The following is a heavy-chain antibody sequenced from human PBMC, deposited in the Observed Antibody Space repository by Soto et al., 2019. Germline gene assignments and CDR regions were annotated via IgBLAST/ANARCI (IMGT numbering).Heavy chain of an antibody. V-gene: IGHV1-18*04. D-gene: IGHD4-17*01. J-gene: IGHJ4*02. CDR1: GYTFTSYG. CDR2: ISAYNGNT. CDR3: ARDNKGDYGDYYFDC. Sequence: GASVKVSCKASGYTFTSYGISWVRQAPGQGLEWMGWISAYNGNTNYAQKLQGRVTMTTDTSTSTAYMELWSLRSDDTAVYYCARDNKGDYGDYYFDCWGQGTLVTVSS.